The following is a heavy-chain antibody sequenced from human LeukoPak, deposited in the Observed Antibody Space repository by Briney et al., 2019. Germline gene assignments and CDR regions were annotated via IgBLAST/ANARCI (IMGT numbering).Heavy chain of an antibody. CDR1: GGSISSYY. V-gene: IGHV4-59*08. CDR2: INYSGST. CDR3: ASRLYDSARNFDY. Sequence: SETLSLTCTVSGGSISSYYWSWIRQPPGKGLEWIGYINYSGSTKYNPSLKSRVTISVDTSKNQFSLKVSPVTAADTAVYYCASRLYDSARNFDYWGQGTLVTVSS. J-gene: IGHJ4*02. D-gene: IGHD3-22*01.